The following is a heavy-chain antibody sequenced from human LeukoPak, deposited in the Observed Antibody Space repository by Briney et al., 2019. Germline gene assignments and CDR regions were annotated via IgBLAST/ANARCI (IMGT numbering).Heavy chain of an antibody. CDR1: GGSFSGYY. CDR2: INHSGST. D-gene: IGHD3-10*01. Sequence: SETLSLTCAVYGGSFSGYYWSWIRQPPGKGLEWSGEINHSGSTNYNPSLKSRVTISVDTSKNQFSLKLSFVTAADTAVYYCARGPDYYGSGIRYFDYWGQGTLVTVSS. V-gene: IGHV4-34*01. CDR3: ARGPDYYGSGIRYFDY. J-gene: IGHJ4*02.